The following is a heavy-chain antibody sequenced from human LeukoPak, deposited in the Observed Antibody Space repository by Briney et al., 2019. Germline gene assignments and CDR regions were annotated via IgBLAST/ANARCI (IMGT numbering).Heavy chain of an antibody. J-gene: IGHJ1*01. Sequence: GGSLRLSCAASGFTFGSYGMSWVRQAPGKGLEWVSFITPNADRTSYADSVEGRFTISRDNPRKTLYMKMNSLRDEDTAVYYCAIMHGYYDGSGYWVQWGQGTLVTVSS. D-gene: IGHD3-22*01. CDR2: ITPNADRT. CDR3: AIMHGYYDGSGYWVQ. CDR1: GFTFGSYG. V-gene: IGHV3-23*01.